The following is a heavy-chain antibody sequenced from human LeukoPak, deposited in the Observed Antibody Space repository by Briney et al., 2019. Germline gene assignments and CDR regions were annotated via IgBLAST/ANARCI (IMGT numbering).Heavy chain of an antibody. CDR1: GFTFSSYW. J-gene: IGHJ4*02. CDR2: INSDGSST. D-gene: IGHD3-22*01. V-gene: IGHV3-74*01. CDR3: ASYYDTSGHYVDY. Sequence: GGSLRLSCAASGFTFSSYWMHWVRQAPGKGLVWVSRINSDGSSTSYADSVKGRFTISRDNSKNTLYLQMNTLRAEDTAVYYCASYYDTSGHYVDYWGQGTLVTVSS.